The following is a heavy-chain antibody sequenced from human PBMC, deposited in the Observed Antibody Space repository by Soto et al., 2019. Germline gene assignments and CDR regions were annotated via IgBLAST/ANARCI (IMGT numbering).Heavy chain of an antibody. CDR2: INPSGGST. V-gene: IGHV1-46*01. J-gene: IGHJ4*02. Sequence: ASVKVSCKASGYTFTSYYMHWVRQAPGQGLEWMGIINPSGGSTSYAQKFQGRVTMTRDTSTSTVYMELSSLRSEDTAMYYCARHVMGARGRVVEHFWGQGSLVIVSS. D-gene: IGHD2-15*01. CDR1: GYTFTSYY. CDR3: ARHVMGARGRVVEHF.